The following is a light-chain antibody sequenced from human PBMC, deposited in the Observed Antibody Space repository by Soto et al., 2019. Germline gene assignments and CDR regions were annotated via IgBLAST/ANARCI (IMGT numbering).Light chain of an antibody. Sequence: QLVLTQPPSASGTPGQRVTISCSGSNSNIGSKTVTWYQQLPGTAPKLLVYGDNQRPSGVPDRFSGSKSGTSASQAISGLQSEDEADYYCAAWDDSLNGRVFGGGTKLTVL. CDR1: NSNIGSKT. J-gene: IGLJ3*02. CDR2: GDN. V-gene: IGLV1-44*01. CDR3: AAWDDSLNGRV.